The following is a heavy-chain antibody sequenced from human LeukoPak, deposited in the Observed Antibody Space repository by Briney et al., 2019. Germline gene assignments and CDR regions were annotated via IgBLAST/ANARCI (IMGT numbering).Heavy chain of an antibody. D-gene: IGHD3-3*01. V-gene: IGHV1-2*02. CDR3: ARDYDFWSGYYFHMDV. CDR1: GYTFTGYY. CDR2: INPNSGGT. J-gene: IGHJ6*03. Sequence: GASVEVSCKASGYTFTGYYMHWVRQAPGQGLEWMGWINPNSGGTNYAQKFQGRVTMTRDTSISTAYMELSRLRSDDTAVYYCARDYDFWSGYYFHMDVWGKGTTVTVSS.